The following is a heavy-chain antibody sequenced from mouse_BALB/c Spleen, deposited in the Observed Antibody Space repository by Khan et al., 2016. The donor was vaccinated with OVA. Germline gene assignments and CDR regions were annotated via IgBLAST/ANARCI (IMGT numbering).Heavy chain of an antibody. CDR2: INTYTGEP. Sequence: LVESGPELKKPGETVKISCKASGYTFTIYVMNWVRQAPGKGLKWMGWINTYTGEPTYADAFKGRFAFSLETSASTAFLQINNLKNEDTATYFCARVGYNGTMDYWGQGTSVTVSS. D-gene: IGHD2-14*01. CDR1: GYTFTIYV. CDR3: ARVGYNGTMDY. J-gene: IGHJ4*01. V-gene: IGHV9-3-1*01.